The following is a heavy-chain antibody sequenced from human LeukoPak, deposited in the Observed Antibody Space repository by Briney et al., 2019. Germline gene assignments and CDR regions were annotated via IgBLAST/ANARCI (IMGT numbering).Heavy chain of an antibody. CDR2: ITSSSTYI. CDR1: GFTFSSYT. J-gene: IGHJ6*02. Sequence: NTGGSLRLSCAASGFTFSSYTMNWVRQAPGMGLEWVSSITSSSTYIYYADSVKGRFTISRDNANNSLYLQMNSLRSEDAAVYYCARVEGVSGWRSPHYYYGLDVWGQGTTVTVSS. V-gene: IGHV3-21*01. D-gene: IGHD6-19*01. CDR3: ARVEGVSGWRSPHYYYGLDV.